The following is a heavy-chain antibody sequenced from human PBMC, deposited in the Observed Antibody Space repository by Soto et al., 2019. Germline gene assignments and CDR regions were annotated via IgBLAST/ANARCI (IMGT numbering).Heavy chain of an antibody. CDR3: ARGGGVGVAGSAAFDM. J-gene: IGHJ3*02. V-gene: IGHV1-2*02. CDR2: INPATGAA. CDR1: GYPVTAYY. D-gene: IGHD3-3*01. Sequence: QLHLVQSGAVVKKPGASVTVSCSASGYPVTAYYMHWVRQGPGRGLEWMGGINPATGAAKYTQTFRGRVTMTRDTSTSTVFMELSGLTSEDTAVFYCARGGGVGVAGSAAFDMWGQGTVVTVSS.